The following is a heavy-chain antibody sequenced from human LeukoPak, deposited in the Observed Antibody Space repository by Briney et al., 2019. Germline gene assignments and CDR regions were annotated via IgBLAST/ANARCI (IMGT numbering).Heavy chain of an antibody. V-gene: IGHV1-46*01. Sequence: ASVKASCKASGYTFRNYFTHWVRQAPGQGLEWMGIINPDGSSTNYAQRFRGRVSMTRDTSTSTVYMELSSLTSEDTAVYYCARGVAPMQMAVMGGLDNWGQGTLVTVSS. J-gene: IGHJ4*02. CDR2: INPDGSST. D-gene: IGHD2-2*01. CDR1: GYTFRNYF. CDR3: ARGVAPMQMAVMGGLDN.